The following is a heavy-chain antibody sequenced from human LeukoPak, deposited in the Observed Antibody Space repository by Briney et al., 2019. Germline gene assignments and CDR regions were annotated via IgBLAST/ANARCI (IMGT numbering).Heavy chain of an antibody. CDR2: IYYSGST. Sequence: SETLSLTCTVSGGSISSYYWSWIRQPPGKGLEWIGYIYYSGSTNYNPSLKSRVTISVDTSKNQFSLKLSSVTAADTAVYYCARGGTRLLFDYWGQGTLVTVSS. J-gene: IGHJ4*02. V-gene: IGHV4-59*08. CDR1: GGSISSYY. D-gene: IGHD3-10*01. CDR3: ARGGTRLLFDY.